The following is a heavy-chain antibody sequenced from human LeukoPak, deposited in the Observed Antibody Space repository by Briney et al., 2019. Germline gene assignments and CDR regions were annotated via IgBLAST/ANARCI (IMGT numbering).Heavy chain of an antibody. Sequence: SQTLSLTCTVSGGSISSGDYYWSWIRQPPGKGLEWIGYIYYSGSTYYNPSLKSRVTISEDTSKNQFSLKLSSVTAADTAVYYCARVPDYGGIDYWGQGTLVTVSS. V-gene: IGHV4-30-4*01. CDR1: GGSISSGDYY. J-gene: IGHJ4*02. CDR3: ARVPDYGGIDY. CDR2: IYYSGST. D-gene: IGHD4-23*01.